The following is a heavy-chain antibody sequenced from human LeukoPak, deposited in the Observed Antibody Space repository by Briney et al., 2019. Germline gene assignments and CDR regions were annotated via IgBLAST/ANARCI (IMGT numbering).Heavy chain of an antibody. V-gene: IGHV3-7*01. CDR3: AREVTTVDASLVNWFDP. D-gene: IGHD4-11*01. Sequence: PGGSLRLSCAVSGFTFTSYWMSWVRQAPGKGLEWVASINEDGSYKYHADSVKGRLTISRDNAKNSLYLQMNSLRAEDTAVYYCAREVTTVDASLVNWFDPWGQGTLVTVSS. CDR2: INEDGSYK. CDR1: GFTFTSYW. J-gene: IGHJ5*02.